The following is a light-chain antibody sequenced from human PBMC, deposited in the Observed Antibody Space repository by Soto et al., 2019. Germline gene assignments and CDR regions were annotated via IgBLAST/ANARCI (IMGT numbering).Light chain of an antibody. V-gene: IGKV3-11*01. CDR3: QQRSNWPIT. CDR2: DAS. Sequence: EIVLTQSPATLSLSPGERATLSCRASQSVSSYLAWYQQKPGQAPRLLIYDASNRATGIPARFRGSGSETDFTLTISSLEPEDFAVYYCQQRSNWPITVGQGKRLEI. J-gene: IGKJ5*01. CDR1: QSVSSY.